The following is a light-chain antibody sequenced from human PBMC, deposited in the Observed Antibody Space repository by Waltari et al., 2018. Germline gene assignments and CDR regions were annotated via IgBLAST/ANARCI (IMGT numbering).Light chain of an antibody. J-gene: IGKJ1*01. Sequence: DIQMTQSPSSLSASFGDRVTITCRASQDISNSLAWYQQKLGRAPKLLLHGASRLESGVPSRFSGRGSGTDYTLTISSLQPEDFATYYCQQYYDGPQTFGQGTKVELK. CDR3: QQYYDGPQT. V-gene: IGKV1-NL1*01. CDR2: GAS. CDR1: QDISNS.